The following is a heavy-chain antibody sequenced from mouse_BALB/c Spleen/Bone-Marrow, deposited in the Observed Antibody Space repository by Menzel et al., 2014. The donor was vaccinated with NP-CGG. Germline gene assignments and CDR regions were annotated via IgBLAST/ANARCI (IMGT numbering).Heavy chain of an antibody. V-gene: IGHV1S137*01. D-gene: IGHD2-14*01. Sequence: VQLQQSGAKLVRPGVSVKISYKGSGYTFTDHAIHWVKRSHAKSLEWIGVISGYYGDAIYNQKFKGEATMTVDKSSSTAYMELARLTSEDSAIYYCARSGKVRNAMDYWGQGTSVTVSS. CDR3: ARSGKVRNAMDY. CDR2: ISGYYGDA. J-gene: IGHJ4*01. CDR1: GYTFTDHA.